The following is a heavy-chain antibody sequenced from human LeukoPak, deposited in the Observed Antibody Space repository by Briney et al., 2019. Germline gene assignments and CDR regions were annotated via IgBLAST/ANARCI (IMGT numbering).Heavy chain of an antibody. CDR3: ARDRIVVPAAPFDY. CDR1: GFTFSSYS. D-gene: IGHD2-2*01. J-gene: IGHJ4*02. Sequence: GGSLRLSCAASGFTFSSYSMNWVRQAPGKGLEWVSSISSSSSYIYYADSVKGRFTISRDNAKNSLYLQMNSLRAEDTAVYYSARDRIVVPAAPFDYWGQGTLVTVSS. CDR2: ISSSSSYI. V-gene: IGHV3-21*01.